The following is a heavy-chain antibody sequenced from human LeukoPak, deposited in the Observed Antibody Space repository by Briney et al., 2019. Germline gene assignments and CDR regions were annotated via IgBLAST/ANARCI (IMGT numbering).Heavy chain of an antibody. Sequence: GGSLRLSCAASGFTFSSYAMHWVRQAPGKGLEWVAVISYDGSNKYYADSVKGRFTTSRDNSKNTLYLQMNSLRAEDTAVYYCARDRTGNFDYWGQGALVTVSS. CDR2: ISYDGSNK. CDR3: ARDRTGNFDY. CDR1: GFTFSSYA. D-gene: IGHD1-1*01. V-gene: IGHV3-30-3*01. J-gene: IGHJ4*02.